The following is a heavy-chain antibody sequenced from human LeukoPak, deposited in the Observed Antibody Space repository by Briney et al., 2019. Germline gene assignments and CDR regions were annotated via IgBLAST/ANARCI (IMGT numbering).Heavy chain of an antibody. V-gene: IGHV3-13*04. D-gene: IGHD5-12*01. J-gene: IGHJ4*02. CDR3: VRGTGYSAYDYDFDY. Sequence: GGSPRLSCAASGFTFSSYDMHWVRQPRGKGLEWVSAIGTAGDTYYPGSVKGRFTISRENAKNSLYLQMNSLRAGDTAVYYCVRGTGYSAYDYDFDYWGQGTLVTVSS. CDR1: GFTFSSYD. CDR2: IGTAGDT.